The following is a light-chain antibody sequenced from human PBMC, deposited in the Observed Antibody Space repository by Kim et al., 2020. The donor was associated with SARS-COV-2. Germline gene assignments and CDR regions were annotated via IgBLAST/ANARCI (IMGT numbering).Light chain of an antibody. CDR1: QSISSS. CDR2: GAS. J-gene: IGKJ5*01. V-gene: IGKV3-15*01. CDR3: QQYAYWRA. Sequence: EIVMTQSPATLSLSPGERATLSCRASQSISSSLAWYQQKPGQAPRVLIYGASARATGVPARFSGSGSGTEFTLTISNLQCEDFAVYYCQQYAYWRAFGQGTRLEIK.